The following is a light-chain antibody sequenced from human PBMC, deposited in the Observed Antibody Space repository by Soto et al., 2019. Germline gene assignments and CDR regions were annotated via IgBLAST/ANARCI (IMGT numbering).Light chain of an antibody. Sequence: QSALTQPASVSGSPGQSIAISCTGTSSDVGVYKYVSWYQQHPDKAPKLMIYDVSNRPSGVSARFSGSKSGNTASVTITGLQAEDEADYYCSACTSSSTYVFWTGTKLTVL. CDR1: SSDVGVYKY. CDR2: DVS. V-gene: IGLV2-14*03. J-gene: IGLJ1*01. CDR3: SACTSSSTYV.